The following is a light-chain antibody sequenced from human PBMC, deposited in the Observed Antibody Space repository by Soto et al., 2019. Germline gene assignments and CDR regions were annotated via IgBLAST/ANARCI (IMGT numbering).Light chain of an antibody. CDR3: QQRSNWHPIT. J-gene: IGKJ5*01. CDR2: DAS. V-gene: IGKV3D-20*02. CDR1: QSVRNNY. Sequence: EIVLTQSPGTQSLSPGERATLSCRASQSVRNNYLAWYQQKPGQATSLMIYDASSRANGIPARFSGSGSGTEFTLTISSLEPEDFAFYYCQQRSNWHPITFGQGTRLEIK.